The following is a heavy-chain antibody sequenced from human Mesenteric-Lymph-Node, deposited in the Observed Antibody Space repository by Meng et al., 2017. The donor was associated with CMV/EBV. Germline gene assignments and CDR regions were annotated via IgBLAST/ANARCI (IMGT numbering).Heavy chain of an antibody. CDR3: ARLETPDY. D-gene: IGHD3-3*01. CDR1: GFIFDDYG. Sequence: GGSLRLSCAASGFIFDDYGMNWVRQAPGKGLEWVSGINWNGASTGYADSVKGRFTISRDNSKNTLYLQMNSLRAEDTAVYYCARLETPDYWGQGTLVTVSS. J-gene: IGHJ4*02. CDR2: INWNGAST. V-gene: IGHV3-20*04.